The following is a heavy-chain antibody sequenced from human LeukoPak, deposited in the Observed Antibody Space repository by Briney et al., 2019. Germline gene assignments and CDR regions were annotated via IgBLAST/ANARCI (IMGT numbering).Heavy chain of an antibody. D-gene: IGHD2-2*01. CDR3: AKSQGTCSSTSCYSSDY. Sequence: GGSLRLSCAASGFTFSSYAMSWVRQAPGKGLEWVSAISGSGGSTYYADSAKGRFTISRDNSKNTLYLQMNSLRAEDTAVYYCAKSQGTCSSTSCYSSDYWGQGTLVTVSS. CDR2: ISGSGGST. CDR1: GFTFSSYA. V-gene: IGHV3-23*01. J-gene: IGHJ4*02.